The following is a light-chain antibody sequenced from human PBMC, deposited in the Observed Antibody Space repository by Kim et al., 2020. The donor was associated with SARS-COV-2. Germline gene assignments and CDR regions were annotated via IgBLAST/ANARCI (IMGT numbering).Light chain of an antibody. CDR3: CSYAGSSTTYV. CDR1: SSDVGSYNL. J-gene: IGLJ1*01. Sequence: LTQPASVSGSPGQSITISCTGTSSDVGSYNLVSWYQQHPGKAPKVMIYEVSKRPSGVSTRFSGSKSGNTASLTISGLQAEDEADYYCCSYAGSSTTYVFGTGTKVTVL. CDR2: EVS. V-gene: IGLV2-23*02.